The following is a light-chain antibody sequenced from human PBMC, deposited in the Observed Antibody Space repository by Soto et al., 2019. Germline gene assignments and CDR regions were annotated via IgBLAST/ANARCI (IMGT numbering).Light chain of an antibody. J-gene: IGLJ1*01. Sequence: QSVLTQPASVSGSPRQSITISCTGTSSDVGGSNYVSWYRHHPGKAPKLMISEVTNRPSGISNRFSGSKSGNTASLTISGLQSEDEADYFCTSYTSSSTLDVFGTGTKVTVL. CDR3: TSYTSSSTLDV. CDR2: EVT. V-gene: IGLV2-14*01. CDR1: SSDVGGSNY.